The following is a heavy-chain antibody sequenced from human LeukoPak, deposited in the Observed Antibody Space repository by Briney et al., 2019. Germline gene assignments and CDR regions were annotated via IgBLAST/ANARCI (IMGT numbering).Heavy chain of an antibody. CDR3: ARVPHYDSSYDAFDN. Sequence: SETLSLTCAVSGGSISSGGYSWSWIRQPPGKGLEWIGYIYHSGSTYYNPSLKSRVTISVDRSKNQFSLKLSSVTAADTAVYYCARVPHYDSSYDAFDNWGQGTMVTVSS. D-gene: IGHD3-22*01. CDR1: GGSISSGGYS. J-gene: IGHJ3*02. CDR2: IYHSGST. V-gene: IGHV4-30-2*01.